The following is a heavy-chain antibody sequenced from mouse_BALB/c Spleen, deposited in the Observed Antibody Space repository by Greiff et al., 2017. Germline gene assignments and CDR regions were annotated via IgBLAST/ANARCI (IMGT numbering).Heavy chain of an antibody. CDR2: IRNKANGYTT. D-gene: IGHD2-1*01. Sequence: EVQLVESGGGLVQPGGSLRLSCATSGFTFTDYYMSWVRQPPGKALEWLGFIRNKANGYTTEYSASVKGRFTISRDNSQSILYLQMNTLRAEDSAAYYCARGLLRYAMDYWGQGTSVTVSS. CDR1: GFTFTDYY. V-gene: IGHV7-3*02. J-gene: IGHJ4*01. CDR3: ARGLLRYAMDY.